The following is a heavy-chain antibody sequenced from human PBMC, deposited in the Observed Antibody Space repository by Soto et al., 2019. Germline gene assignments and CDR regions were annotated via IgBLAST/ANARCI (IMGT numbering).Heavy chain of an antibody. V-gene: IGHV3-74*01. CDR1: GFTFSSYW. Sequence: GSLRLSCAASGFTFSSYWMHWVRQAPGKGLVWVSRINSDGSSTSYADSVKGRFTISRDNAKNTLYLQMNSLRAEDTAVYYCAKAPIVVVPAAISYYYYYGMDVWGQGTTVTVSS. J-gene: IGHJ6*02. CDR2: INSDGSST. D-gene: IGHD2-2*02. CDR3: AKAPIVVVPAAISYYYYYGMDV.